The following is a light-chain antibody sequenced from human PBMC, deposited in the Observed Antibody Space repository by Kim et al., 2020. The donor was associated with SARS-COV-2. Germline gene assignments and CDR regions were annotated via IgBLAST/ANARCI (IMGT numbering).Light chain of an antibody. Sequence: GQSLTIACTGPSSDIGDYKYVSWYQQHPDKGPKLMIYDVNKRPSGVSNRFSGSKSGNTASLTISGLQAEDEADYYCSLYTSSSTWVFGGGTKLTVL. CDR3: SLYTSSSTWV. J-gene: IGLJ3*02. V-gene: IGLV2-14*04. CDR1: SSDIGDYKY. CDR2: DVN.